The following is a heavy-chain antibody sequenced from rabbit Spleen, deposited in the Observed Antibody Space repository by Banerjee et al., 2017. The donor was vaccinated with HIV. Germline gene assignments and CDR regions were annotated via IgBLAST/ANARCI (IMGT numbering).Heavy chain of an antibody. CDR2: IYTGSGST. D-gene: IGHD4-1*01. V-gene: IGHV1S45*01. CDR3: ARNPHSGGSGHFASYLPL. Sequence: QEQLVESGGGLVKPEGSLTLTCKGSGLSLSDKDVMCWVRQAPGKGLEWIGCIYTGSGSTYYASWAISRFTITSNTNQNTVTLQMTSLTGADTATYFCARNPHSGGSGHFASYLPLWGPGTLVTVS. J-gene: IGHJ6*01. CDR1: GLSLSDKDV.